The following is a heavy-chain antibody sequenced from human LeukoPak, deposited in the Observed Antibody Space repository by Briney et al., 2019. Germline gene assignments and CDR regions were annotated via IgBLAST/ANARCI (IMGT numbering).Heavy chain of an antibody. CDR3: ARVVAAAGHDAFDI. Sequence: SVKASCKASGGTFSSYAISWVRQAPGQGLEWMGRIIPILGIANYAQKFQGRVTITADKSTSTAYMELSSLRSEDTAVYYCARVVAAAGHDAFDIWGQGTMVTVSS. CDR1: GGTFSSYA. CDR2: IIPILGIA. V-gene: IGHV1-69*04. J-gene: IGHJ3*02. D-gene: IGHD6-13*01.